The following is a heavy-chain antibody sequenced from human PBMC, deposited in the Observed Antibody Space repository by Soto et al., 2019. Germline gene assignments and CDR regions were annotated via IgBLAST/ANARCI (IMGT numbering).Heavy chain of an antibody. Sequence: SETLSLTCAVYGGSFSGYYWSWIRQPPGKGLEWIGEINHSGSTNYNPSLKSRVTISVDTSKNQFSLKLSSVTAADTAVYYCARYPRVESDYYIDYWGQGTLVTVSS. CDR1: GGSFSGYY. CDR3: ARYPRVESDYYIDY. CDR2: INHSGST. J-gene: IGHJ4*02. V-gene: IGHV4-34*01. D-gene: IGHD2-21*02.